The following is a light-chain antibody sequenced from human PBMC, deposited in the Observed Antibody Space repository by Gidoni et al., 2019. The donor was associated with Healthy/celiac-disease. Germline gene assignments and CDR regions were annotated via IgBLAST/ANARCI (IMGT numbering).Light chain of an antibody. J-gene: IGLJ2*01. CDR1: KLGDKY. CDR2: QDS. V-gene: IGLV3-1*01. CDR3: QAWDSSTSHVV. Sequence: SYELTQPHSVCVSPGQTASITCSGDKLGDKYACWYPQQPGQSPVLVIYQDSKRPSGIPARFSGSNSGNTATLTISGTQAMDAADSYCQAWDSSTSHVVFGGGTTLTVL.